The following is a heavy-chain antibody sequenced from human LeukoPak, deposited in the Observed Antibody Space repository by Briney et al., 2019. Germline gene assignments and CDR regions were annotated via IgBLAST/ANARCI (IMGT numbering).Heavy chain of an antibody. CDR3: ARGGFGYVYFDY. CDR2: IKGDGSEK. CDR1: GFTFSAYW. D-gene: IGHD2-8*01. Sequence: GGSLRLSCAASGFTFSAYWMSWVRQAPGKGLEWVAHIKGDGSEKYSVDSVKGRFTISRDNAKSSLYLQMNSLRAEDTALYHCARGGFGYVYFDYWGQGSLVTVSS. V-gene: IGHV3-7*01. J-gene: IGHJ4*02.